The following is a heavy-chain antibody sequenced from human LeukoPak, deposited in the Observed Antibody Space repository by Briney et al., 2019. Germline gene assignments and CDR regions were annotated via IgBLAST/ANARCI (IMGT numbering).Heavy chain of an antibody. CDR1: GFTFDDYA. J-gene: IGHJ3*01. CDR2: ISWNSGSI. Sequence: SLRLSCAASGFTFDDYAMHWVRHAPGKGLEWVSGISWNSGSIGYADSVKGRFTISRDNAKNSLYLQMNSLRAEDTALYYCAKELISWGQGTMVTVSS. V-gene: IGHV3-9*01. D-gene: IGHD3-16*01. CDR3: AKELIS.